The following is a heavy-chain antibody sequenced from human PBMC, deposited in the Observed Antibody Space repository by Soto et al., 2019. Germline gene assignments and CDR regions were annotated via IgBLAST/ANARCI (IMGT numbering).Heavy chain of an antibody. CDR2: IYYSGST. Sequence: PSETLSLTCTVSGDSITSNSYFWAWIRQPPGKGLEWIGSIYYSGSTYYNPSLKSRVTISVDTSKNQFSLKLSSVTAADTAVYYCARERTQDYYDSSGYYTSSGAFDIWGQGTMVTVSS. CDR1: GDSITSNSYF. J-gene: IGHJ3*02. D-gene: IGHD3-22*01. V-gene: IGHV4-39*07. CDR3: ARERTQDYYDSSGYYTSSGAFDI.